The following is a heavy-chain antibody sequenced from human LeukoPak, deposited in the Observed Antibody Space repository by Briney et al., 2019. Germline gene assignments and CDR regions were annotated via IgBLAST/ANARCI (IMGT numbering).Heavy chain of an antibody. CDR3: ARDGPTVTTTPGFDY. V-gene: IGHV3-48*03. Sequence: PGGSLRLSCAASGFTFSSYEMNWVRQAPGKGLEWVSYISSSGSTIYYADSVKGRFTISRDNAKNPLYLQMNSQRAEGTAVYYCARDGPTVTTTPGFDYWGQGTLVTVSS. CDR2: ISSSGSTI. D-gene: IGHD4-17*01. CDR1: GFTFSSYE. J-gene: IGHJ4*02.